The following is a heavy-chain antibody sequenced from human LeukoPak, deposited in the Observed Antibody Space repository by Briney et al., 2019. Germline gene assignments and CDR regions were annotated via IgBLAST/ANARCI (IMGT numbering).Heavy chain of an antibody. CDR3: ASGYSRIWFDP. V-gene: IGHV3-66*01. CDR2: IYSGGST. D-gene: IGHD5-12*01. CDR1: GFTFSSYG. Sequence: GGSLRLSCAASGFTFSSYGMSWVRQAPGKGLEWVSVIYSGGSTYYADSVKGRFTISRDISKNTLYLQMNSLRAEDTAVYYCASGYSRIWFDPWGQGTLVTVSS. J-gene: IGHJ5*02.